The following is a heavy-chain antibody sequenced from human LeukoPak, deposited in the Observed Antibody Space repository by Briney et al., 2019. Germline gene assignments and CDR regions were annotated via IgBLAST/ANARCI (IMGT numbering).Heavy chain of an antibody. J-gene: IGHJ3*02. V-gene: IGHV1-8*01. Sequence: ASVKVSCKASGYTFTSYDINWVRQATGQGLEWMGWMNPNSGNTGYAQKFQGRVTMTRNTSISTAYMELSSLRSEDTAVYYCASNVPVAGAFDIWGQGTMVTVSS. D-gene: IGHD6-19*01. CDR2: MNPNSGNT. CDR3: ASNVPVAGAFDI. CDR1: GYTFTSYD.